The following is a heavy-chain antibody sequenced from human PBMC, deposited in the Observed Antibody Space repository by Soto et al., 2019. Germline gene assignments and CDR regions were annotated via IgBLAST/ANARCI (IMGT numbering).Heavy chain of an antibody. V-gene: IGHV3-21*06. CDR3: ARDGADYDILTGYYDYYYHGMDV. J-gene: IGHJ6*02. D-gene: IGHD3-9*01. CDR1: GFAFRSYG. Sequence: GGSGLSCVASGFAFRSYGMNWVRQAPGKGLEWVSSISTSSSAIYYTDSVKGRFTISRDNARNSLYLQMKSLRAEDTAVYFCARDGADYDILTGYYDYYYHGMDVWGQGTTVTVSS. CDR2: ISTSSSAI.